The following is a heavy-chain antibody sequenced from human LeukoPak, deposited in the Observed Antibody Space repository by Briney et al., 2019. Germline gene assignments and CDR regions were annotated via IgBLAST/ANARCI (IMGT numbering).Heavy chain of an antibody. V-gene: IGHV3-23*01. J-gene: IGHJ3*01. Sequence: GGSLRLSCEASGFTFHNYAMAWVRQAPGKGLEYVSSIGASGDNIYYGGSVKGRFTISRDNSKNTLFLQMNSLRAEDTALYYCATQSPVYSIGPFYGSFNFWGQGTKVTVSS. D-gene: IGHD3-10*01. CDR3: ATQSPVYSIGPFYGSFNF. CDR2: IGASGDNI. CDR1: GFTFHNYA.